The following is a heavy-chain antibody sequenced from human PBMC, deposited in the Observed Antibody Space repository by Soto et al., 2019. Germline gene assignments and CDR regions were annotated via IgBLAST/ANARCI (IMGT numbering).Heavy chain of an antibody. CDR1: GVAISNSNW. J-gene: IGHJ5*02. D-gene: IGHD2-15*01. CDR2: IYHRGST. Sequence: QVQLQESGPGLGKPSGTLSLNCAVSGVAISNSNWWSGVRQPTGKGLEWIGGIYHRGSTNYTPSLRGRVTISVDRSKNQFSLKLNSVTAADTAVYYGARDRPPVSYWFDPWGQGTLVTVSS. V-gene: IGHV4-4*02. CDR3: ARDRPPVSYWFDP.